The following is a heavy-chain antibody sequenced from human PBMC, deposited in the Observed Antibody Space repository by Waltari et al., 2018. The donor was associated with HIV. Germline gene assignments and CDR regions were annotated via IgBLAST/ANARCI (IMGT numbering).Heavy chain of an antibody. CDR1: GYTFTKYA. J-gene: IGHJ6*02. V-gene: IGHV7-4-1*02. CDR3: ARIPPSTSRPYSYYDMDV. CDR2: ISPSTGNP. Sequence: QVQLVQSGSELKKPGASVKVSCKASGYTFTKYAMNWVRQAPGQGLEWMGWISPSTGNPTYAQHFTGRYLFCLYASVSTDDLQISYLKAEGTAVYYCARIPPSTSRPYSYYDMDVWDQGTTFTVAS. D-gene: IGHD2-2*01.